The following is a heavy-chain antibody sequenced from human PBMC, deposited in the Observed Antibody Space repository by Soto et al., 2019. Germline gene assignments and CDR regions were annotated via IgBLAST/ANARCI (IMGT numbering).Heavy chain of an antibody. Sequence: EVQLVETGGGLIQPGGSLRLSCAASGFTVSSNYMSWVRQAPGKGLEWVSVIYSGGSTYYADSVKGRFTISRDNSKNTLYLQMNSLRAEDTAVYYCARGAYIVVLAAAPGGGMDVWGQGTTVTVSS. V-gene: IGHV3-53*02. CDR3: ARGAYIVVLAAAPGGGMDV. J-gene: IGHJ6*02. D-gene: IGHD2-2*01. CDR2: IYSGGST. CDR1: GFTVSSNY.